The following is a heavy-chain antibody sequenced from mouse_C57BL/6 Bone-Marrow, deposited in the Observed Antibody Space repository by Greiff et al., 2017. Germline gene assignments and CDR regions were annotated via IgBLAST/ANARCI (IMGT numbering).Heavy chain of an antibody. CDR2: GQGLEWIG. D-gene: IGHD2-3*01. V-gene: IGHV1-87*01. CDR3: AEDAAVYYCAVDGYYTYWYFDV. Sequence: QVQLKESGPELARPWASVKISCQAFYTFSRRVHFAIRDTNYWMQWVKQRPGQGLEWIGAIYPGNGDTIYNQKFKGKATLTADKSSSTAYMPLSSLTAEDAAVYYCAVDGYYTYWYFDVWGTGTTVTVSS. CDR1: YTFSRRVH. J-gene: IGHJ1*03.